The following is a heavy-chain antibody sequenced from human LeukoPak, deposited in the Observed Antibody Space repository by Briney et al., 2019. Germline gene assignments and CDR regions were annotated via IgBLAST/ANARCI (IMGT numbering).Heavy chain of an antibody. CDR3: ARVKVLRFLEWFLDF. V-gene: IGHV4-31*03. J-gene: IGHJ4*02. D-gene: IGHD3-3*01. CDR1: GSSVSSDEYY. CDR2: VYYSGSS. Sequence: SETLSLTCSVSGSSVSSDEYYWSWVRQHPGKGLEWIGYVYYSGSSYYIPSLESRVTMSIEVSKNQFSLELRSVTAADTAVYYCARVKVLRFLEWFLDFWGQGALVTVSS.